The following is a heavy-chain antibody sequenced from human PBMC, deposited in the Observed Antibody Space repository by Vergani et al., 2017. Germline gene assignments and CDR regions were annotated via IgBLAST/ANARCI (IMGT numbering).Heavy chain of an antibody. J-gene: IGHJ4*02. Sequence: QVQLQESGPGLVKPSQTLSLTCTVSGGSISSGCYYWSWIRQHPGKGLEWIGYIYYSGSTYYNPSLKSRVTISVDTSKNQFSLKLSSVTAADTAVYYCARGSFREYYFDYWDRGTLVTVSS. CDR3: ARGSFREYYFDY. D-gene: IGHD1-26*01. V-gene: IGHV4-31*03. CDR2: IYYSGST. CDR1: GGSISSGCYY.